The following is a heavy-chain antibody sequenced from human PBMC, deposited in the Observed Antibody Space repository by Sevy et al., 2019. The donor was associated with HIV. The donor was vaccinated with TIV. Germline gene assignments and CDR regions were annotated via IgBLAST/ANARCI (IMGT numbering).Heavy chain of an antibody. Sequence: GSLRLSCAASGFTFSSYWMSWVRQAPGKGLEWVANIKQDGSEKYYVDSVKGRFTISRDNAKNSLYLQMNSLRAEDTAVYYCARDLWFGELVNYYYGMDVWGQGTTVTVSS. CDR3: ARDLWFGELVNYYYGMDV. CDR2: IKQDGSEK. D-gene: IGHD3-10*01. J-gene: IGHJ6*02. CDR1: GFTFSSYW. V-gene: IGHV3-7*01.